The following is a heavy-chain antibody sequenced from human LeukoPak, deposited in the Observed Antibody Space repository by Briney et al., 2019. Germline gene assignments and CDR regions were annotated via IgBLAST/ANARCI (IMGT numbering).Heavy chain of an antibody. CDR1: GGSFSGYY. CDR3: ARGGWNYYDSSGYIRGLFYFDY. J-gene: IGHJ4*02. CDR2: INHSGST. V-gene: IGHV4-34*01. Sequence: PSETLPLTCAVHGGSFSGYYWSWIRQPPGKGLEWVGEINHSGSTNYNPSLKSRVTISVDTSKNQFSLKLSSVTAADTAVYYCARGGWNYYDSSGYIRGLFYFDYWGQGTLVTVSS. D-gene: IGHD3-22*01.